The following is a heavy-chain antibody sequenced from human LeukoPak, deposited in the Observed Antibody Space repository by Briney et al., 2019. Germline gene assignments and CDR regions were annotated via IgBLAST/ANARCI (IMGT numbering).Heavy chain of an antibody. V-gene: IGHV4-59*01. Sequence: SETLSLTCTVSDGSISSYFWSWIRQPPGKGLEWIGYISYSGTTNYSPSLKSRVTISVDTSKNQFSLKLSSVSAADTAVYYCAKAGYLEYFRHWGQGTLVTVSS. J-gene: IGHJ1*01. CDR1: DGSISSYF. CDR3: AKAGYLEYFRH. CDR2: ISYSGTT. D-gene: IGHD5-12*01.